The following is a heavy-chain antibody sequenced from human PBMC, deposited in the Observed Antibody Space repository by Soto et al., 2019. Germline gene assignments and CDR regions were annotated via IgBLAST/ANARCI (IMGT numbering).Heavy chain of an antibody. CDR3: ARGTGDSYAPNWYFDL. CDR1: GFTFSSYW. Sequence: EVQLVESGGGLVQPGGSLRLSCAASGFTFSSYWMHWVRQAPGKGLVWVSRINSDGSSTSYADSVKGRFTISRDNAKNTLYLQMNSLRAEDTAVYYCARGTGDSYAPNWYFDLWGRGTLVTVSS. J-gene: IGHJ2*01. V-gene: IGHV3-74*01. D-gene: IGHD5-18*01. CDR2: INSDGSST.